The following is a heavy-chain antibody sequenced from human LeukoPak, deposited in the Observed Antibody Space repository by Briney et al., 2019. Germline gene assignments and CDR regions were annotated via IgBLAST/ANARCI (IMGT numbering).Heavy chain of an antibody. D-gene: IGHD3-16*01. Sequence: GRSLRLSCAASGFSFSSYGMLWVRQAPGKGLEWVAVIWYDGSNKYYADSVKGRFTISRDNSNNTLYPQMNSLRVEDTAVYYCARGGPEWPLDYWGQGTLVTVSS. J-gene: IGHJ4*02. CDR2: IWYDGSNK. V-gene: IGHV3-33*01. CDR3: ARGGPEWPLDY. CDR1: GFSFSSYG.